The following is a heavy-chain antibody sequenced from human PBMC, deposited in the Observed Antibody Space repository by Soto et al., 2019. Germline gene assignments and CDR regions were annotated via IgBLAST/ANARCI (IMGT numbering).Heavy chain of an antibody. CDR1: GFIFSSYW. CDR2: VNSDGRSI. D-gene: IGHD2-15*01. J-gene: IGHJ4*02. Sequence: EVQLVESGGGLVQPGGSLRLSCTASGFIFSSYWMHWVRQAPGKGLVWVARVNSDGRSISYADSVKCRLTIYIDNAKNTLYMQMKSLRAEETAVYYCAREGIGMALHYWGQGTLVSVSS. CDR3: AREGIGMALHY. V-gene: IGHV3-74*01.